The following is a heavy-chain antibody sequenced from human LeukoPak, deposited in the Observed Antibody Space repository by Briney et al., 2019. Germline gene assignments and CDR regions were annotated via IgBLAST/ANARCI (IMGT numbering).Heavy chain of an antibody. Sequence: GESLKISCKGSGYIFTNYWIGWVRQMPGKGLEWMGIIYPGDSHARYSPSFQDQVTISADKSINTAYLQWSSLKASDTAMYYCARGPYGYASSATLGSYNWFDPWGQGTLVTVSS. D-gene: IGHD3-10*01. CDR2: IYPGDSHA. CDR3: ARGPYGYASSATLGSYNWFDP. J-gene: IGHJ5*02. CDR1: GYIFTNYW. V-gene: IGHV5-51*01.